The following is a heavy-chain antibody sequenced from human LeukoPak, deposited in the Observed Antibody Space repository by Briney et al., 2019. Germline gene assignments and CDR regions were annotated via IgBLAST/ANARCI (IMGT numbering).Heavy chain of an antibody. J-gene: IGHJ4*02. D-gene: IGHD6-13*01. CDR1: GFTFSSYG. CDR3: AKLPYSSSWYGFDY. CDR2: IRYDGSNK. Sequence: PGGSLRLSCAASGFTFSSYGMHWVRQAPGKGLELVAFIRYDGSNKYYADSVKGRFTISRDNSKNTLYLQMNSLRAEDTAVYYCAKLPYSSSWYGFDYWGQGTLVTVSS. V-gene: IGHV3-30*02.